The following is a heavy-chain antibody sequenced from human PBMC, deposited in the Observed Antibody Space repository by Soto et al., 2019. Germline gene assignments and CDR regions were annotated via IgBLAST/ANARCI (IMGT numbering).Heavy chain of an antibody. V-gene: IGHV1-69*05. Sequence: ASVKVSCKASGGTFSSYAISWVRQAPGQGLEWMGGIIPIFGTANYAQKFQGRVTITRDTSASTAYMDLSSLRSEDAAVYYCARAVAVPADFDYWGQGTLVTVSS. J-gene: IGHJ4*02. CDR3: ARAVAVPADFDY. D-gene: IGHD6-19*01. CDR1: GGTFSSYA. CDR2: IIPIFGTA.